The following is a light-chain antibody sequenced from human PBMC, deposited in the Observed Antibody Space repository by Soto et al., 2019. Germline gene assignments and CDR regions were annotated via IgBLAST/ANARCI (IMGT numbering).Light chain of an antibody. CDR2: AVT. CDR1: SSDVGGYNY. V-gene: IGLV2-14*01. Sequence: QSALTQPPSASGSPGQSVTISCTGTSSDVGGYNYVSWYQQHPGKAPKLMIYAVTNRPSGVSNRFSGSKSGDTASLTISGLQAEDEAVYYCSSYTSSSTLWVFGGGTKLTVL. J-gene: IGLJ3*02. CDR3: SSYTSSSTLWV.